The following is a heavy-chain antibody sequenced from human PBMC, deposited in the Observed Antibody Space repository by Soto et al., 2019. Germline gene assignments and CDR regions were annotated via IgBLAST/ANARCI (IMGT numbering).Heavy chain of an antibody. J-gene: IGHJ5*02. CDR1: GGSFSGYY. CDR2: INHSGST. Sequence: QVQLQQWGAGLLKPSETLSLTCAVYGGSFSGYYWSWIRQPPGKGLEWIGEINHSGSTNYNPSLKSRVTISVDTSKNQFSLKLSSVTAADTAVYYCARDRYFDWRWFDPWGQGTLVTVSS. V-gene: IGHV4-34*01. D-gene: IGHD3-9*01. CDR3: ARDRYFDWRWFDP.